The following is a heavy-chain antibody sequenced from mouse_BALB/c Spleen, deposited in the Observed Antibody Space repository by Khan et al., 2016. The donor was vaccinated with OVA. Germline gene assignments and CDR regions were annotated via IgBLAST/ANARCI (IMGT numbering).Heavy chain of an antibody. V-gene: IGHV1-63*02. CDR1: GYTFTNYW. CDR2: IYPGGYFT. D-gene: IGHD3-1*01. J-gene: IGHJ1*01. Sequence: VQLQQSGGEVVRPGTSVKISCKASGYTFTNYWLGWVRQRPGHGLEWIGDIYPGGYFTNYNEKFKDKATLTVDTSSTTANMQLSSLTSEDSAVXFCARWATWYFDVWGAGTTVTVSS. CDR3: ARWATWYFDV.